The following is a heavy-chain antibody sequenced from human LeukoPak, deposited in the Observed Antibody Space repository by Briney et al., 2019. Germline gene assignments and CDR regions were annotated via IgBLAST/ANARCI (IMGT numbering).Heavy chain of an antibody. J-gene: IGHJ3*01. CDR1: GGSISSSGYY. V-gene: IGHV4-39*07. CDR3: ARDLRVGGSSGWYAFDV. D-gene: IGHD6-19*01. CDR2: ISYSGST. Sequence: SETLSLTCTVSGGSISSSGYYWGWIRQPPGKGLEWIGSISYSGSTYYNPSLKSRVTISVDTSKNQFSLKLSSVTAADTAVYYCARDLRVGGSSGWYAFDVWGQGTMVTVSS.